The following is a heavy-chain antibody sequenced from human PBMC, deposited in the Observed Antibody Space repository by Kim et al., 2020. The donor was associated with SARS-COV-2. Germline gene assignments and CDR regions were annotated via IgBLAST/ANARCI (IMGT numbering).Heavy chain of an antibody. D-gene: IGHD3-22*01. V-gene: IGHV3-48*03. Sequence: GGSLRLSCAASGFTFSSYEMNWVRQAPGKGLEWVSYISSSGGTIYYADSVKGRFTISRDNAKNSLYLQMNSLRAEDTAVYYCARDYSSGYYYGDAFDIWGQGTMVTVSS. J-gene: IGHJ3*02. CDR2: ISSSGGTI. CDR3: ARDYSSGYYYGDAFDI. CDR1: GFTFSSYE.